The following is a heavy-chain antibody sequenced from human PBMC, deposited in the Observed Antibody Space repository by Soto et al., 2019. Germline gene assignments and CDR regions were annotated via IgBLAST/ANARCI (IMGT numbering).Heavy chain of an antibody. J-gene: IGHJ6*02. CDR1: GGTFSSYA. D-gene: IGHD6-13*01. V-gene: IGHV1-69*06. CDR2: IIPILGTA. CDR3: AGDHVRFVGAGEYDYGMDV. Sequence: QVQLVQSGAEVKKPGSSVKVSCKASGGTFSSYAISWVRQAPGQGLEWMGGIIPILGTANYAQKFQGRVTITAGKSTSTAFMDLSRLRSEDTAVYYCAGDHVRFVGAGEYDYGMDVWGQGTTVTVSS.